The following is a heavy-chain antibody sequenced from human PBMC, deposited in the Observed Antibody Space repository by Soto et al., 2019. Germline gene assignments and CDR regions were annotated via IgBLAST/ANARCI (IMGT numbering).Heavy chain of an antibody. Sequence: QVQLQESGPGLVKPSETLSLTCTVSGGSISSYYWSWIRQPPGKGLEWIGYIYYSGSTNYNPSLKRRVTISVDTSKNQFSLKLSSVTAADTAVYYCARGGVTRYYYYGMDVWGQGTTVTVSS. J-gene: IGHJ6*02. CDR3: ARGGVTRYYYYGMDV. CDR2: IYYSGST. D-gene: IGHD4-4*01. CDR1: GGSISSYY. V-gene: IGHV4-59*01.